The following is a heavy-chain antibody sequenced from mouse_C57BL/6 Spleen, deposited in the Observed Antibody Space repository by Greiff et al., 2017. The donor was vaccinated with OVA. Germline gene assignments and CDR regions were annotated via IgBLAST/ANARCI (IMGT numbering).Heavy chain of an antibody. J-gene: IGHJ2*01. D-gene: IGHD1-1*02. CDR2: IYPGSGNT. CDR3: AGGRGRGDYFDY. V-gene: IGHV1-66*01. CDR1: GYSFTSYY. Sequence: QVQLKQSGPELVKPGASVKISCKASGYSFTSYYIHWVKQRPGQGLEWIGWIYPGSGNTKYNEKFKGKATLTADTSSSTAYMQLSSLTSEDSAVYYGAGGRGRGDYFDYWGQGTTLTVSS.